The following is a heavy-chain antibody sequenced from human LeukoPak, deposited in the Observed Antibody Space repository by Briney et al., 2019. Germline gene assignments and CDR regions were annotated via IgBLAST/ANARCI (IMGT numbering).Heavy chain of an antibody. V-gene: IGHV1-69*13. J-gene: IGHJ5*02. CDR2: IIPIFGTA. D-gene: IGHD2-15*01. CDR3: ATLHKGYCSGGSCHDWFDP. Sequence: ASVKVSCKSSGGTHSSYAISWLRQAPGQGLEWMGGIIPIFGTANYAQKFQGRVTITADESTSTAYMELSSLRSEDTAVYYCATLHKGYCSGGSCHDWFDPWGQGTLVTVSS. CDR1: GGTHSSYA.